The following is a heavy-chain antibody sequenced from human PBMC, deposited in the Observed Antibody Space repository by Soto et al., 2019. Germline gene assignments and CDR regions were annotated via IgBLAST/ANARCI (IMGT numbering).Heavy chain of an antibody. V-gene: IGHV1-18*01. CDR2: IGAHNGNT. J-gene: IGHJ4*02. D-gene: IGHD1-1*01. Sequence: QVHLVQSGAEVKKPGASVKVSCKGSGYDFTTYGITWVRQAPGQGLEWMAWIGAHNGNTDYAQKLQGRVTVTRDTSTSTAYMGLRSLRSDDTAVYYCARGRYGDYWGQGALVTVSS. CDR3: ARGRYGDY. CDR1: GYDFTTYG.